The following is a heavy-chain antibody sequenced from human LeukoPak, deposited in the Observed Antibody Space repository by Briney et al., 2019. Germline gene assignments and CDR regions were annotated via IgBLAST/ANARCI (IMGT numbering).Heavy chain of an antibody. V-gene: IGHV3-30*18. J-gene: IGHJ3*02. D-gene: IGHD3-22*01. CDR2: ISYDGSNK. CDR1: GFTFSSYG. Sequence: GRSLRLSCAASGFTFSSYGMHWVRQAPGKGLEWVAVISYDGSNKYYADSVKGRFTISRDNSKNTLYLQMNSLRAEDTAVYYCAKTYYYDSSSVGAFDIWGQGTMVTVSS. CDR3: AKTYYYDSSSVGAFDI.